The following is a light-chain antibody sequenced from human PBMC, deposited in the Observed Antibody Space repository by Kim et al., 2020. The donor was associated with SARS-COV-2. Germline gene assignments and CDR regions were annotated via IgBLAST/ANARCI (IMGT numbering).Light chain of an antibody. CDR3: NSRDSSGNHHYV. Sequence: LGQTVRITCQGDSLRSYYASWYQHKPGQAPVLVIYGKNNRPSGIPDRFSGSSSGNTASLTITGAQAEDEADYYCNSRDSSGNHHYVFGTGTKVTVL. J-gene: IGLJ1*01. CDR2: GKN. V-gene: IGLV3-19*01. CDR1: SLRSYY.